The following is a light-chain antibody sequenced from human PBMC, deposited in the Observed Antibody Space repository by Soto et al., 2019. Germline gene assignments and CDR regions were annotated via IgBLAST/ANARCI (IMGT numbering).Light chain of an antibody. CDR2: GAS. CDR3: QQSNYWWT. CDR1: QSVSNS. Sequence: EIVMTQSPATLSASAGERATLSCRASQSVSNSLAWYQQKPGQAPRLLIYGASTRATGIPARFSGSGSGTEFTLTISTRQADDFAVYYCQQSNYWWTFGQGTKVEIK. V-gene: IGKV3-15*01. J-gene: IGKJ1*01.